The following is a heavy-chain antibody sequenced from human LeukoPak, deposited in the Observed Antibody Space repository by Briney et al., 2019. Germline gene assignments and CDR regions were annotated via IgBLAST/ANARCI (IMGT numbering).Heavy chain of an antibody. CDR2: IKQDGSEK. Sequence: PGGSLRLSCAASRFTFSDYWMSWVRQAPGKGLEWVANIKQDGSEKYYVDSVKGRFTISRANAKNSLYLQMNSLRAEDTAVYYCAKDLERSVGHTLSSTTCYGSWGQGTLVTVSS. J-gene: IGHJ5*02. V-gene: IGHV3-7*03. CDR3: AKDLERSVGHTLSSTTCYGS. CDR1: RFTFSDYW. D-gene: IGHD2-2*01.